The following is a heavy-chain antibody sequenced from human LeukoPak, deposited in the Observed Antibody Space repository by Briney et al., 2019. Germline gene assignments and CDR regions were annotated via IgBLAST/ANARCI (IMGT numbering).Heavy chain of an antibody. CDR2: VFDSGGT. CDR1: GVSIRNER. D-gene: IGHD6-13*01. J-gene: IGHJ4*02. Sequence: SETLSLTCTAAGVSIRNERWSSVPQPPGKGLEWIGYVFDSGGTNYNPSLKSRVTISVDTSKKQFSLKLSSVTAADAAVYYCARGYSSSWNYFDYWGQGTLVTVSS. CDR3: ARGYSSSWNYFDY. V-gene: IGHV4-59*01.